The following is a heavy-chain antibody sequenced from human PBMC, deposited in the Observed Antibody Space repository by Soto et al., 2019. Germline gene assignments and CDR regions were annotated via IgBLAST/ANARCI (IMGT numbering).Heavy chain of an antibody. CDR1: GGTFNTYA. CDR3: AREVQVHTPAFVY. CDR2: ISPMFGAA. Sequence: QVQLVQSGAEMQKPGSSVKVSCQSSGGTFNTYAMNWVRQAPGQGPEWMGDISPMFGAANYAPKFQGRVTITADESTGTSYMQLSSWTSEDTALYCCAREVQVHTPAFVYWGQGTLVTVSS. V-gene: IGHV1-69*19. D-gene: IGHD3-10*01. J-gene: IGHJ4*02.